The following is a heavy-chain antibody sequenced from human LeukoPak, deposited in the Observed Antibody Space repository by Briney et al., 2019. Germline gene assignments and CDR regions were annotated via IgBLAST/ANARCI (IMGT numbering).Heavy chain of an antibody. CDR2: ISYDGSNK. V-gene: IGHV3-30-3*01. CDR3: ARDGSLRFLEWFFDY. J-gene: IGHJ4*02. D-gene: IGHD3-3*01. Sequence: GGSLRLSCAASGFTFSSYAMHWVRQAPGKGLEWVAVISYDGSNKYYADSVKGRFTISRDNSKNTLYLQMNSLRAEDTAVYYCARDGSLRFLEWFFDYWGQGTLVTVSS. CDR1: GFTFSSYA.